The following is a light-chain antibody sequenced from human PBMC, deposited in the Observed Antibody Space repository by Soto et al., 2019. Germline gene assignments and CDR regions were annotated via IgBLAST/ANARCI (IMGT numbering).Light chain of an antibody. V-gene: IGLV1-40*01. Sequence: QSVLTQPPTVSGAPGQRVTISCTESSSDIGAGYDVHWYQQLPGTAPKLLIYSTSNRPSGVPDRFSASKSGSSASLVITGLQAEDEADYYCQSYDSSLSAYVFGTGTKVTVL. CDR2: STS. CDR1: SSDIGAGYD. CDR3: QSYDSSLSAYV. J-gene: IGLJ1*01.